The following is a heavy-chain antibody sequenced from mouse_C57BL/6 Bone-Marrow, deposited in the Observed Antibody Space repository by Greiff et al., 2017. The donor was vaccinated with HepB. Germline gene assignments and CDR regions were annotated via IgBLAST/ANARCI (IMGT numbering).Heavy chain of an antibody. J-gene: IGHJ3*01. CDR1: GFTFSSYG. V-gene: IGHV5-6*01. CDR3: ARQGATMITTAWFAY. CDR2: ISSGGSYT. D-gene: IGHD2-4*01. Sequence: EVKVVESGGDLVKPGGSLKLSCAASGFTFSSYGMSWVRQTPDKRLEWVATISSGGSYTYYPDSVKGRFTISRDNAKNTLYLQMSSLKSEDTAMYYCARQGATMITTAWFAYWGQGTLVTVSA.